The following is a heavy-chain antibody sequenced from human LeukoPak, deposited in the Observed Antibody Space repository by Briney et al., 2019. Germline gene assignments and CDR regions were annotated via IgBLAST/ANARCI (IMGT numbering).Heavy chain of an antibody. CDR2: ISYDGSNK. CDR1: GFTFSSYA. J-gene: IGHJ3*02. V-gene: IGHV3-30-3*01. Sequence: GGSLRLSCAASGFTFSSYAMHWVRQAPGKGLEWVAVISYDGSNKYYADSVKGRFTISRDNSKNTLYLQMNSLRAEDTAVYYCAREGNRLDDAFDIWGQGTMVTVSS. D-gene: IGHD1-14*01. CDR3: AREGNRLDDAFDI.